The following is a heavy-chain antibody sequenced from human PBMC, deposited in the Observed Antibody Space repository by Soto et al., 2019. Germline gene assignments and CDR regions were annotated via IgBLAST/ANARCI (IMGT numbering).Heavy chain of an antibody. CDR1: GLCVGNYW. CDR3: ASDVGSVRIFGEALSGYFDF. D-gene: IGHD3-3*01. V-gene: IGHV3-7*03. Sequence: AESLTLSCAVSGLCVGNYWMRWVRQAAGKGREWVASIKEVGSESSYLDSVKGRFTIYRDRAKDSLSLQMNSLRGEDTAFYYCASDVGSVRIFGEALSGYFDFWGQGTLVTVSS. CDR2: IKEVGSES. J-gene: IGHJ4*02.